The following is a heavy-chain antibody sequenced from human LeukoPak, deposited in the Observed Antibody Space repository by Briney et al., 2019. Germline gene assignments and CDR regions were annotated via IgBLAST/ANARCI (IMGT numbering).Heavy chain of an antibody. CDR2: IKQDGSEK. J-gene: IGHJ4*02. CDR3: AREGTMISSFDY. Sequence: PGGSLRLSCAASGFTFSTYWMSWVRQAPGKGLEWVATIKQDGSEKYYVDSVKGRFTVSRDNAKNSLYLEMNSLRVDDTAVYYCAREGTMISSFDYWGQGTLVTVSS. D-gene: IGHD3-22*01. V-gene: IGHV3-7*01. CDR1: GFTFSTYW.